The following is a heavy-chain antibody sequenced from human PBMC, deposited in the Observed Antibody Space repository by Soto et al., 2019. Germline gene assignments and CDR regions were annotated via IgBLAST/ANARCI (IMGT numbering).Heavy chain of an antibody. D-gene: IGHD4-17*01. V-gene: IGHV3-23*01. J-gene: IGHJ6*03. Sequence: GGSLRLSCAASGFTFSNYAMSWVRQAPGKGLEWVSAIGHSGDDTNYADSVKGRFTISRDNSKNTLYLQMNSLRAEDTAVYYCAKEESVTTTRYYYYYMDVWGKGTTVTVSS. CDR1: GFTFSNYA. CDR3: AKEESVTTTRYYYYYMDV. CDR2: IGHSGDDT.